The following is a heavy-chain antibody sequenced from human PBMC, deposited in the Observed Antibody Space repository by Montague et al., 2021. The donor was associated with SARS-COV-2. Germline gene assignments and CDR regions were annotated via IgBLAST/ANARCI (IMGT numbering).Heavy chain of an antibody. J-gene: IGHJ6*02. Sequence: SETLSLTCAVSGDSISNYSWRWIRQHPGKGLEWIGYIYYSGSTNNNPSLTSRVTISVDTSKNQVSLKLNSVTAADTAVYYCARHLRVTTVTSHMYHYAMDVWGQGTTVTVSS. V-gene: IGHV4-59*08. D-gene: IGHD4-11*01. CDR1: GDSISNYS. CDR2: IYYSGST. CDR3: ARHLRVTTVTSHMYHYAMDV.